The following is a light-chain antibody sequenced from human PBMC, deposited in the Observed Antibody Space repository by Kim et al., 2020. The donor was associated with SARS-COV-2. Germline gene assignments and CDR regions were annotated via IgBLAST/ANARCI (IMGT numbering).Light chain of an antibody. Sequence: QSVLTQPPSVSAAPGQDVTISCSGSTSNIENKYVCWHQQVPGTAPKLLIYDNNKRPSGIPDRFSGSKSGTSATLGITGLQTGGEADYYCGTWDSDLRGVFGGGTQLTVL. CDR1: TSNIENKY. J-gene: IGLJ3*02. CDR3: GTWDSDLRGV. CDR2: DNN. V-gene: IGLV1-51*01.